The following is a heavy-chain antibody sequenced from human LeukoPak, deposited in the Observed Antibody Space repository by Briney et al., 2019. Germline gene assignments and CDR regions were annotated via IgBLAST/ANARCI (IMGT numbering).Heavy chain of an antibody. Sequence: EASVKVSCKAFEYTFIGYYMHWVRQAPGQGLEWMGRISPNSGNTGYAQKFQGRVTMTRNTSISTAYMELSSLRSEDTAVYYCARGLGYCSSTSCYSASELNDYWGQGTLVTVSS. D-gene: IGHD2-2*03. V-gene: IGHV1-8*02. CDR3: ARGLGYCSSTSCYSASELNDY. CDR2: ISPNSGNT. J-gene: IGHJ4*02. CDR1: EYTFIGYY.